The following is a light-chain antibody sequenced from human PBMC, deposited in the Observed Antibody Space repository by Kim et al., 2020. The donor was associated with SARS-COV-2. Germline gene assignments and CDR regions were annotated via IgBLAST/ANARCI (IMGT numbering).Light chain of an antibody. Sequence: VSPGERATLSCRASQSVSSYLAWYQHKPGQVPRLLIYDSSMRATDIPARFSGSGSGTDFTLTISSLQSEDFAVYYCQQYSNWPPSFGGGTTVEIK. V-gene: IGKV3-15*01. CDR2: DSS. CDR3: QQYSNWPPS. CDR1: QSVSSY. J-gene: IGKJ4*01.